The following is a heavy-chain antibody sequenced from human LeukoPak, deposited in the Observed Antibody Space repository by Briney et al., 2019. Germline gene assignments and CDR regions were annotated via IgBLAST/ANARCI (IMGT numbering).Heavy chain of an antibody. CDR2: IRYDGSDR. Sequence: GGSLRLSCVTSGFTFSDYGMHWVRQAPGKGLEWVTFIRYDGSDRKYADSVKGRFTISRDNSKNTLYVQMNSLRVEDTAVYYCAKGLRKDYGDYAGLDSWGRGTLVTVSS. D-gene: IGHD4-17*01. CDR1: GFTFSDYG. J-gene: IGHJ4*02. CDR3: AKGLRKDYGDYAGLDS. V-gene: IGHV3-30*02.